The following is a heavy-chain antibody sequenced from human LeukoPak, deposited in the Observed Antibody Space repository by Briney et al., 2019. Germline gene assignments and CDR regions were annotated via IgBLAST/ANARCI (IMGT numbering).Heavy chain of an antibody. CDR1: GYTFISYD. CDR2: MNPKSGYT. CDR3: ARVTGSIDY. V-gene: IGHV1-8*01. J-gene: IGHJ4*02. D-gene: IGHD1-26*01. Sequence: ASVKVSCKASGYTFISYDINWVRQATGQGLEWMGWMNPKSGYTGFAQKFQGGVTMTRDNSISTAYMELSSLRSEDTAVYYCARVTGSIDYWGQGTLVTVSS.